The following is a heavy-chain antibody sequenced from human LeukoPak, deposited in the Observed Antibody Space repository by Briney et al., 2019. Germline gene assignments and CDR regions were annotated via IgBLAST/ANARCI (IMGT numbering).Heavy chain of an antibody. CDR1: GFVFSSYG. D-gene: IGHD1-26*01. J-gene: IGHJ4*02. CDR2: ISHDGSNK. CDR3: ASGGGATRDPFDY. V-gene: IGHV3-30*03. Sequence: GGSLRLSCAASGFVFSSYGMHRVRQAPGTGLEWVAVISHDGSNKYHADSVKGRFTISRDDSKNTLFLQMNSLRAEDTAVYYCASGGGATRDPFDYWGQGTLVTVSS.